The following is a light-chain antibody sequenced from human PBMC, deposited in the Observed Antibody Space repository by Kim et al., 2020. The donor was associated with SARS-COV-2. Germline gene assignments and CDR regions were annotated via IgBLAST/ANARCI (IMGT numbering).Light chain of an antibody. J-gene: IGKJ4*01. CDR3: QQYGGSAP. CDR1: HSVSNDN. V-gene: IGKV3-20*01. CDR2: GAS. Sequence: LSHEGRATPSSRATHSVSNDNLAWYRQKPAQTPGPLIYGASRRATGIPDRFSGSGSGTDFTLTISRLGPENFAVYYCQQYGGSAPFGGRTKVDIK.